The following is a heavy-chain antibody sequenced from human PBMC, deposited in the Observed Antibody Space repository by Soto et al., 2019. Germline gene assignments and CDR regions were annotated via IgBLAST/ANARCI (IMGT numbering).Heavy chain of an antibody. CDR2: IISTSSYI. CDR1: GFNFSRHT. CDR3: AGSIGAGGGMDV. V-gene: IGHV3-21*02. D-gene: IGHD6-25*01. J-gene: IGHJ6*02. Sequence: EVQVVESGGGLVKPGGSLRLSCAASGFNFSRHTMTWVRQAPGKGLEWVSSIISTSSYIHYADSVKGRFTISRDNAKKSLFLPLTRLRGEARALMGCAGSIGAGGGMDVLGQGTTFSVSS.